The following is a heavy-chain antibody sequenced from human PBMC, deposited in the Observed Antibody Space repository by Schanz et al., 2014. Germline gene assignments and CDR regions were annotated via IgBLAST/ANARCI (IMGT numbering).Heavy chain of an antibody. CDR1: GFTFSTPG. Sequence: HVRLVESGGGVVQPGGSLRLSCAASGFTFSTPGMHWVRQAPGKGLVWVTYIRYDGINKYYADSVKGRFTVSRDNAKSTLFLQMDSLRPEDTAIYYCAKEWSPSFWGQGTLVTVSS. CDR2: IRYDGINK. J-gene: IGHJ4*02. D-gene: IGHD1-26*01. V-gene: IGHV3-30*02. CDR3: AKEWSPSF.